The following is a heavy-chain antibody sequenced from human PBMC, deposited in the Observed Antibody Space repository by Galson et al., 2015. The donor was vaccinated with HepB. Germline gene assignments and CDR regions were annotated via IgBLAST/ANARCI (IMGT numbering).Heavy chain of an antibody. Sequence: QSGAEVKKPGESLKISCKGSGYSFTSYWIGWVRQMPGKGLEWMGIIYPGDSDTRYSPSFQGQVTISADKSISTAYLQWSSLKASDTAMYYCARLDTTSRYYDILTGPIGEGWFDPWGQGTLVTVSS. V-gene: IGHV5-51*01. J-gene: IGHJ5*02. CDR2: IYPGDSDT. CDR3: ARLDTTSRYYDILTGPIGEGWFDP. D-gene: IGHD3-9*01. CDR1: GYSFTSYW.